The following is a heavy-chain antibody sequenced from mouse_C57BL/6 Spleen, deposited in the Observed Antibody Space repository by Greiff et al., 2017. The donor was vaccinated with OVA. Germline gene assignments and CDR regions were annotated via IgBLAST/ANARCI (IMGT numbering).Heavy chain of an antibody. Sequence: EVQLQESGPGLVKPSQSLSLTCSVTGYSITSGYYWNWIRQFPGNKLEWMGYIRYDGSNNYNPSLKNRISITRDTSKNQFFLKLNSVTTEDTATYYCARDLLDEYFDYWGQGTTLTVSA. D-gene: IGHD2-1*01. CDR3: ARDLLDEYFDY. CDR2: IRYDGSN. J-gene: IGHJ2*01. V-gene: IGHV3-6*01. CDR1: GYSITSGYY.